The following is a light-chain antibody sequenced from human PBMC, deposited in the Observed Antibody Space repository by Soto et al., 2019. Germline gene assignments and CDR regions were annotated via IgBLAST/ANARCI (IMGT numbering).Light chain of an antibody. CDR1: QDIGNF. V-gene: IGKV1-5*01. CDR3: QQYSIYWNT. J-gene: IGKJ2*01. Sequence: DIQMTQSPSSVSASVGDRFTISCRASQDIGNFLAWYQQKPGKAPKLLIYDASTLESGVPSRFSGSGSGTEFTLTISSLQPDDFATYYCQQYSIYWNTFGQGTKLEIK. CDR2: DAS.